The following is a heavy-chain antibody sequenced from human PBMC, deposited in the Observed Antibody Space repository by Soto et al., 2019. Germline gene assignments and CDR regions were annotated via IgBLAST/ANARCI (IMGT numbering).Heavy chain of an antibody. J-gene: IGHJ4*02. D-gene: IGHD3-3*01. V-gene: IGHV4-30-4*01. CDR1: GGSISSGDYY. CDR2: IYYSGST. Sequence: PSETLSLTYTVSGGSISSGDYYWSWIRQPPGKGLEWIGYIYYSGSTYYNPSLKGRVTISVDTSKNQFSLKLSSVTAADTAVYYCARAPVLRFLEWLHFDYWGQGTLVTVSS. CDR3: ARAPVLRFLEWLHFDY.